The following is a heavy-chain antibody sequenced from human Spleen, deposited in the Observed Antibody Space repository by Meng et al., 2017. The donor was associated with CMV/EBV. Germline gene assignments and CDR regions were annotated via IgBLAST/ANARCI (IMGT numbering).Heavy chain of an antibody. CDR2: ISSSGSTI. J-gene: IGHJ6*02. V-gene: IGHV3-48*03. CDR1: GFTFSSYA. Sequence: GGSLRLSCAASGFTFSSYAMHWVRQAPGKGLEWVSYISSSGSTIYYADSVKGRFTISRDNAKNSLYLQMNSLRAEDTAVYYCARDGGGDYLYGMDVWGQGTTVTVSS. D-gene: IGHD2-21*02. CDR3: ARDGGGDYLYGMDV.